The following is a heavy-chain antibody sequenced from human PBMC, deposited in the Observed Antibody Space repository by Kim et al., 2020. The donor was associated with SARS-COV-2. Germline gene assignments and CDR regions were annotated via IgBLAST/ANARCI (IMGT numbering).Heavy chain of an antibody. D-gene: IGHD3-22*01. CDR3: AIDLSYDSSGYYSYFDY. J-gene: IGHJ4*02. V-gene: IGHV3-30*07. Sequence: KGRFTTSRDHSKNTLYLQMNSLRAEDTAVYHCAIDLSYDSSGYYSYFDYWGQGTLVTVSS.